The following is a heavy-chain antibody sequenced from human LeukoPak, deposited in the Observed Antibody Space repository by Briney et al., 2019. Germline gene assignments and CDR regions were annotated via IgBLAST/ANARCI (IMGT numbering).Heavy chain of an antibody. CDR1: GGSISSSNHY. Sequence: SETLSLACSVSGGSISSSNHYWGWIRQPPGKGLEWIGSIYYSGSTYYNPSLQSRVTVSVDTSKNQFSLKLSSVTAADTAVYYCARVNTFWSTYHAGAFDYWGQGTLVTVSS. D-gene: IGHD3-3*01. V-gene: IGHV4-39*07. CDR2: IYYSGST. J-gene: IGHJ4*02. CDR3: ARVNTFWSTYHAGAFDY.